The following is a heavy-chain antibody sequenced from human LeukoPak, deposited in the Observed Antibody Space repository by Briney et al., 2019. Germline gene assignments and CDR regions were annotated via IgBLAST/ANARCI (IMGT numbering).Heavy chain of an antibody. D-gene: IGHD4-17*01. CDR3: ARERTLRPLDY. CDR1: GGTFSSYA. J-gene: IGHJ4*02. V-gene: IGHV1-69*04. Sequence: SVKVSCKASGGTFSSYAISWVRQAPGQGLEWMGRIIPILGIANYAQKFQGRVTITADKSTSTAYMELSSLRSEDTAVYYCARERTLRPLDYWGQGTLVTVSS. CDR2: IIPILGIA.